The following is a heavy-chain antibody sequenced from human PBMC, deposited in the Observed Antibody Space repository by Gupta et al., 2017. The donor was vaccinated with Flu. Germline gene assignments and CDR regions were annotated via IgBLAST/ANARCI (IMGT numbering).Heavy chain of an antibody. CDR3: ARVTRFPDAFDV. Sequence: QVQLQQWGAGPLKSSDTLALTCAVHGASLGSEYCSGIRQPPGKGLEWIGEINHSGNTNYNPSLKSRVTIAVDTSNNHFSRRLSSVTAADTAVYYCARVTRFPDAFDVWGQGTVVTVSS. CDR1: GASLGSEY. D-gene: IGHD3-10*02. V-gene: IGHV4-34*01. J-gene: IGHJ3*01. CDR2: INHSGNT.